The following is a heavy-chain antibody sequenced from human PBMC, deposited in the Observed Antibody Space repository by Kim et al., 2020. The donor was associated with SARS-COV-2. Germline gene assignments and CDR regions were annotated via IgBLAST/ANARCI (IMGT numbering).Heavy chain of an antibody. J-gene: IGHJ4*02. CDR2: IGGGGGTT. CDR1: GFTFSSYA. Sequence: GGSPRLSCAASGFTFSSYAMSCVRQAPGKGLEWVSTIGGGGGTTYYADTVKGRFTITRDNSKNTLSLQMNDLRAEDTAVYYCAKGPAGVLRTYYFDFWGQGSLVTVSS. CDR3: AKGPAGVLRTYYFDF. V-gene: IGHV3-23*01. D-gene: IGHD2-8*01.